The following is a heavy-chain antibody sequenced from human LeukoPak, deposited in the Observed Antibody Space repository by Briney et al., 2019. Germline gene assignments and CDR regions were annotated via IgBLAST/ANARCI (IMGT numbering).Heavy chain of an antibody. CDR3: ARDTGTVVDY. CDR2: IYYSGST. D-gene: IGHD4-23*01. Sequence: SETLSLTCTVSGGSISTYYWSWIRQPPGKGLEWIGYIYYSGSTNYNPSLKSRVTTSVDTSKNQFSLKLSSVTAADTSVYYCARDTGTVVDYWGQGTLVTVSS. J-gene: IGHJ4*02. CDR1: GGSISTYY. V-gene: IGHV4-59*01.